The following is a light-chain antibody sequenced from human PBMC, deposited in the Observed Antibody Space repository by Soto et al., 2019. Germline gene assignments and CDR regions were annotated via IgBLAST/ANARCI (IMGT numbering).Light chain of an antibody. CDR3: QQYNPYSRT. CDR1: QSIGSW. Sequence: DIQMTQSPSTLSASVGDRVTITCLASQSIGSWLAWYQQKPGKAPKLLIYAASSLQSGVPSRFSGSGFGTDFTLTISSLQRDDFAIYYCQQYNPYSRTFGQGTKVDIK. V-gene: IGKV1-5*01. CDR2: AAS. J-gene: IGKJ1*01.